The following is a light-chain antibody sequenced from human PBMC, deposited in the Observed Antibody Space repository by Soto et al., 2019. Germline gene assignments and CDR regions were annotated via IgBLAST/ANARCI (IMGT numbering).Light chain of an antibody. V-gene: IGKV3-11*01. Sequence: VFTQSPATLSLSPGETATLSCRASQSVSTNLAWYQQKPGQAPRLLIYDASNRATGIPARLSGSGSGTDFTLTISSLEPEDFAVYYCQQRSNWPLFGQGTKVDIK. CDR1: QSVSTN. J-gene: IGKJ1*01. CDR3: QQRSNWPL. CDR2: DAS.